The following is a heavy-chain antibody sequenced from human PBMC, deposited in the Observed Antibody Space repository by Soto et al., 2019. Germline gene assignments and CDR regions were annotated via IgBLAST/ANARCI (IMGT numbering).Heavy chain of an antibody. Sequence: QVQLVESGGGVVQPGRSLRLSCAASGFTFRSYAMHWVHQAPGKGLAWVAVVSYDGGSKYYADSVKGRFTISRDNSNNTLYLQMNSLRAEDTAVYYCASGPVSSAPDYWGQGTLVTVSS. CDR3: ASGPVSSAPDY. CDR1: GFTFRSYA. J-gene: IGHJ4*02. V-gene: IGHV3-30-3*01. D-gene: IGHD2-15*01. CDR2: VSYDGGSK.